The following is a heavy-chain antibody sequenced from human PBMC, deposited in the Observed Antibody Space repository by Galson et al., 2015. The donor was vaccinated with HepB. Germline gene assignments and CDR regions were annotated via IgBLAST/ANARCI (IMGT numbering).Heavy chain of an antibody. CDR3: AREDDSSGYPIDY. V-gene: IGHV3-21*01. Sequence: SLRLSCAASGFTFSSYSMNWVRQAPGKGLEWVSSISNSSSYIYYADSVKGRFTISRDNAKNSLYLQMNSLRAEDTAVYYCAREDDSSGYPIDYWGQGTLVTVSS. CDR2: ISNSSSYI. CDR1: GFTFSSYS. J-gene: IGHJ4*02. D-gene: IGHD3-22*01.